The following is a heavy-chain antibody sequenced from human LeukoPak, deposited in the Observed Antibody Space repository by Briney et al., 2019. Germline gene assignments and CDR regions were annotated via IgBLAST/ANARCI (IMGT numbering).Heavy chain of an antibody. Sequence: GGSLSLSCAASGLTFSTYAMSWVRQAPGKGLEWVSTISGSGGSNYYADSVRGQFNISRDNSKNTLYLQMSSLRAEDTALYYCAKHFYYYAMDVWAQGTTVTVSS. CDR2: ISGSGGSN. CDR1: GLTFSTYA. V-gene: IGHV3-23*01. J-gene: IGHJ6*02. CDR3: AKHFYYYAMDV.